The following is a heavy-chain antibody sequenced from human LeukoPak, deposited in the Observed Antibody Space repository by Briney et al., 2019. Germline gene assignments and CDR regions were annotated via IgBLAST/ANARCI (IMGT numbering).Heavy chain of an antibody. CDR2: ITGNSGTT. Sequence: PGGSSRLSCAASGFTFDDYGMSWVRQAPGKGLEWVSSITGNSGTTKYADSVKGRFTMSRDNSRNTLYLQMDSLRAEDTAVYYCAKDPNGDYIGAFDAWGPGTMVIVSS. V-gene: IGHV3-23*01. CDR1: GFTFDDYG. D-gene: IGHD2-8*01. CDR3: AKDPNGDYIGAFDA. J-gene: IGHJ3*01.